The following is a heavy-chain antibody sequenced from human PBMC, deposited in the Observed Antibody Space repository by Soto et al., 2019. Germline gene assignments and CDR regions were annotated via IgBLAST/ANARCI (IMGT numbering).Heavy chain of an antibody. V-gene: IGHV3-74*01. CDR1: GFTFRDYW. J-gene: IGHJ6*03. Sequence: EVQLVESGGGLVQPGGSLRLSCAASGFTFRDYWMHWVRQTPGKGLVWVSRMDGQGGTTNYAGSVKGRLTISRDNAKNTVYRQMNSLRPEDTAVYYCALGSWHKFYMDVLGKGTTVTVSS. CDR2: MDGQGGTT. CDR3: ALGSWHKFYMDV. D-gene: IGHD6-13*01.